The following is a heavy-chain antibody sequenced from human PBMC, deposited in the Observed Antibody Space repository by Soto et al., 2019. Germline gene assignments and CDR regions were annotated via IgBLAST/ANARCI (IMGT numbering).Heavy chain of an antibody. CDR1: AFPLSSST. V-gene: IGHV3-21*01. CDR2: LSSDSVWI. CDR3: ASGSYGDYSD. D-gene: IGHD4-17*01. J-gene: IGHJ4*02. Sequence: GGSLRLSCAPSAFPLSSSTMNWVRQAPGKGLERVSSLSSDSVWIYYAASVKGRFTISRDNAKNSLFLQMSSLRAEDTAVYYCASGSYGDYSDWGQGTMVTVSS.